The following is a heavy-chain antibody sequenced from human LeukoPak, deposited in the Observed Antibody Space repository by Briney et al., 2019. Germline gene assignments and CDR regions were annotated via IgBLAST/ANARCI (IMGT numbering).Heavy chain of an antibody. J-gene: IGHJ3*02. CDR1: GFTFSSYA. Sequence: GGSLRLSCAASGFTFSSYAMHWARQAPGKGLEWVAVISYDGSNKYYADSVEGRFTISRDNSENTLYLQMNSLRAEDTAVYYCAAALLRFSFDIWGQGTMVTVSS. V-gene: IGHV3-30*01. CDR2: ISYDGSNK. D-gene: IGHD3-3*01. CDR3: AAALLRFSFDI.